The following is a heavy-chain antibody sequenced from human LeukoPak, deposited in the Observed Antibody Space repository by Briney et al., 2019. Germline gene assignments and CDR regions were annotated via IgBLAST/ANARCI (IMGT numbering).Heavy chain of an antibody. Sequence: GGSLRLSCAASGFTVSSNFMSWVRQAPGKGLEWVSVLYGGGSTYYADSVKGRFTISRDNSKNFLSLQVSSLRAEDTAVYYCAKTNGYYSDWGQGTLVTVSS. D-gene: IGHD3-22*01. CDR2: LYGGGST. V-gene: IGHV3-53*01. J-gene: IGHJ4*02. CDR1: GFTVSSNF. CDR3: AKTNGYYSD.